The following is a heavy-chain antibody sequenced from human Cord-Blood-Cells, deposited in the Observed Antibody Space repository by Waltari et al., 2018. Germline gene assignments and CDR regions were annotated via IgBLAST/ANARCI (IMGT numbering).Heavy chain of an antibody. V-gene: IGHV3-33*01. CDR1: GFTFSSYG. D-gene: IGHD6-13*01. Sequence: QVQLVESGGGVVQPGRSLRLSCAASGFTFSSYGMHWVRQAPGKGLEWVAVIWYDGSNKYYADSVKGRFTISRDNSKNTLYLQMNSLRAEDTAVYYCARGRIAAAGTGDYWGQGTLVTVSS. CDR2: IWYDGSNK. J-gene: IGHJ4*02. CDR3: ARGRIAAAGTGDY.